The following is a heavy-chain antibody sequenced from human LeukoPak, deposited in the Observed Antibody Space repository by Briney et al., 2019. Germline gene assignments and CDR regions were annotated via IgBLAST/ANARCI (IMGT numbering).Heavy chain of an antibody. CDR1: GGSISNYY. J-gene: IGHJ4*02. CDR3: AHGSLEDHSAYATDY. Sequence: PSEALSLTCTVSGGSISNYYWSWIRQSPGEGLEWIGYIYYSGSTNYNPSLMSRVTISVDTPRNQFSLRLSSVTAADTATYYCAHGSLEDHSAYATDYWGQGALVTVSS. CDR2: IYYSGST. V-gene: IGHV4-59*03. D-gene: IGHD3-22*01.